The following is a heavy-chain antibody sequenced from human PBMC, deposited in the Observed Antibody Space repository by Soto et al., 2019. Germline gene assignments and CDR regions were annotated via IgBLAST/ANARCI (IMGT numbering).Heavy chain of an antibody. CDR2: IIPIFGTA. V-gene: IGHV1-69*12. CDR1: GGTFSSYA. CDR3: ARDQGREGYFPHN. D-gene: IGHD1-1*01. J-gene: IGHJ4*02. Sequence: QVQLVQSGAAVTKPGSSVKVSCKASGGTFSSYAISWVRQAPGQGLEWMGGIIPIFGTANYAQKFLGRVTITADESTSTAYMELRSLRSEDTAVYYCARDQGREGYFPHNWGQRTLVTFSS.